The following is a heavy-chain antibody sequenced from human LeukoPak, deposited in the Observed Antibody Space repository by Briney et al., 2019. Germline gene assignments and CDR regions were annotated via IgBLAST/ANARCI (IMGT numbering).Heavy chain of an antibody. CDR1: AFTFSRYV. CDR2: ISSSSSYI. Sequence: GGSLRLSCAASAFTFSRYVMIWVRQAPGKGLEWVSSISSSSSYIYYADSVKGRFTISRDNAKNSLYLQMNSLRAEDTAVYYCARASPLDSGLGDYFDYWGRGTLVTVSS. D-gene: IGHD1-26*01. CDR3: ARASPLDSGLGDYFDY. J-gene: IGHJ4*02. V-gene: IGHV3-21*01.